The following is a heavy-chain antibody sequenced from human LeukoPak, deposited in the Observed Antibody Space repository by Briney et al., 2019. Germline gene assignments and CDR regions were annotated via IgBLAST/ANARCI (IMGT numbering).Heavy chain of an antibody. V-gene: IGHV4-59*01. CDR3: ARGNYGSGSYYVVDFDS. Sequence: PSESLSLTCTVSGDSIRNFYWNWVRQPPGKGLEWIGYIYHSGNTNFNPSLKSRLTMSIDTSKNQFSLRLTSVTAADTAVYYCARGNYGSGSYYVVDFDSWGQGTLVTVSS. CDR2: IYHSGNT. D-gene: IGHD3-10*01. CDR1: GDSIRNFY. J-gene: IGHJ4*02.